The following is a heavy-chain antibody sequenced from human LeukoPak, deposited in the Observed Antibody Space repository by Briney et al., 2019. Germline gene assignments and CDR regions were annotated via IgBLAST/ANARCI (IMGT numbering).Heavy chain of an antibody. Sequence: GGSLRLSCAASGFTFSDYYMSWIRQAPGKGLEWVSYISSSGSTIYCADSVKGRFTISRDNAKNTLYLQMNSLRAEDTAVYYCARRIAAAAAPYYFDYWGQGTLVTVSS. V-gene: IGHV3-11*04. D-gene: IGHD6-13*01. CDR2: ISSSGSTI. J-gene: IGHJ4*02. CDR3: ARRIAAAAAPYYFDY. CDR1: GFTFSDYY.